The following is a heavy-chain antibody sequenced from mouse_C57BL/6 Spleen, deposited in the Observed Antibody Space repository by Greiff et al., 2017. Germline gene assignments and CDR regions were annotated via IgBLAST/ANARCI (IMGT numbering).Heavy chain of an antibody. J-gene: IGHJ4*01. Sequence: VQLQQSVAELVRPGASVKLSCTASGFYIKNTYMHWVKQRPEQGLEWIGRIDPANGTTKYAPKFPGKATITADTSSNTAYLQLSSLTSEDTAIYYCAGDSLYAMDYWGQGTSVTVSS. D-gene: IGHD6-2*01. CDR3: AGDSLYAMDY. CDR2: IDPANGTT. V-gene: IGHV14-3*01. CDR1: GFYIKNTY.